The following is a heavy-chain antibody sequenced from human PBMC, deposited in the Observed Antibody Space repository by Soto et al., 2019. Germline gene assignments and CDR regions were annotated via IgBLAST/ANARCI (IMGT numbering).Heavy chain of an antibody. CDR3: ARGASYGSGKHRSEYPLDY. CDR1: GFTFSSYS. Sequence: GGSLRLSCAASGFTFSSYSMNWVRQAPGKGLEWVSSISSSSSYIYYADSVKGRFTISRDNAKNSLYLQMNSLRAEDTAVYYCARGASYGSGKHRSEYPLDYWGQGTLVTVSS. D-gene: IGHD3-10*01. J-gene: IGHJ4*02. CDR2: ISSSSSYI. V-gene: IGHV3-21*01.